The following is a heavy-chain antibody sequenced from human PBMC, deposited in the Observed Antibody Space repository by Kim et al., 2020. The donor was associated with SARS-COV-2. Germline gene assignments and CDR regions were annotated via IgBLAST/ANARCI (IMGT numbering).Heavy chain of an antibody. D-gene: IGHD2-2*01. Sequence: SETLSLTCTVSGGSISSGDYYWSWIRQPPGKGLEWIGYIYYSGSTYYNPSLKSRVTISVDTSKNQFSLKLSSVTAADTAVYYCARVMGVVVPAAIRYFDLWGRGTLVTVSS. CDR3: ARVMGVVVPAAIRYFDL. CDR2: IYYSGST. CDR1: GGSISSGDYY. V-gene: IGHV4-30-4*01. J-gene: IGHJ2*01.